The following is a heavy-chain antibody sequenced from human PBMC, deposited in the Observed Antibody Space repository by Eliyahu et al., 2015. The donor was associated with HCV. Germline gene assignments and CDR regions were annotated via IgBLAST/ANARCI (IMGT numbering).Heavy chain of an antibody. V-gene: IGHV1-69*04. D-gene: IGHD3-10*01. J-gene: IGHJ4*02. Sequence: QVQLVQSGAEVKKPGSSVKVSCKASGGTFSDYIISWVRQAPGQGLEWMGRIIPILGIANYAQKFQGRVTITADKSTSTAYMELSSLRSEDTAVYYCAREDSGFGEFQQYYFDYWGQGTLVTVSS. CDR2: IIPILGIA. CDR1: GGTFSDYI. CDR3: AREDSGFGEFQQYYFDY.